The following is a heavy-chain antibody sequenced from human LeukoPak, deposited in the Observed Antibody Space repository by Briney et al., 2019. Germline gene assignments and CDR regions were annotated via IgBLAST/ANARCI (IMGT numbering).Heavy chain of an antibody. CDR3: ARGPCSSSSCYLQERYYYYYYYMDV. D-gene: IGHD2-2*01. Sequence: SVKVSCKASGGTFNSYAISWVRQAPGQGPEWMGGIIPIFGTANYAQRFQGRVTITADESTSTAYMELSSLRSEDTAVYYCARGPCSSSSCYLQERYYYYYYYMDVWGKGTTVTVSS. V-gene: IGHV1-69*13. J-gene: IGHJ6*03. CDR2: IIPIFGTA. CDR1: GGTFNSYA.